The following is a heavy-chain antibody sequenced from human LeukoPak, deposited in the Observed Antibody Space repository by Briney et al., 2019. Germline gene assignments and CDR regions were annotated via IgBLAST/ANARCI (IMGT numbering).Heavy chain of an antibody. CDR1: GFTFSSYA. CDR3: ASHSGSYQGPFDY. V-gene: IGHV3-23*01. D-gene: IGHD1-26*01. CDR2: ISGSGGST. Sequence: GGSLRLSCAASGFTFSSYAMSWVRQAPGKGLEWVSAISGSGGSTYYADSVKGRFTISRDNSKNTLYLQMNSLRAEDTAVYYCASHSGSYQGPFDYWGQGTLVTVSS. J-gene: IGHJ4*02.